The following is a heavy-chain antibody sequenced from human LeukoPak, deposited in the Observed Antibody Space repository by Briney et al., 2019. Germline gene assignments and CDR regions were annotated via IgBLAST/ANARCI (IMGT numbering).Heavy chain of an antibody. J-gene: IGHJ4*02. V-gene: IGHV1-2*02. CDR2: IDPKSGVT. Sequence: ASVKVSCKASGYTFTNNYIHWVRQAPGHGLEWMGWIDPKSGVTTYAQKFQGRVTMTRDTSISTAYMELSSLTSDDTAVYYCAREFFDREKKEFDYWGQGAQVTVSS. CDR3: AREFFDREKKEFDY. CDR1: GYTFTNNY. D-gene: IGHD3-22*01.